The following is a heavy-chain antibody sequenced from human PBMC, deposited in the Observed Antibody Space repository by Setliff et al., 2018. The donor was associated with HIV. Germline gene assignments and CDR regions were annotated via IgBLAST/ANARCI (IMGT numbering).Heavy chain of an antibody. CDR1: GGSFSDYY. D-gene: IGHD1-26*01. CDR2: INHSGST. J-gene: IGHJ4*02. V-gene: IGHV4-34*01. Sequence: SETLSLTCAVYGGSFSDYYWSWIRQPPGKGLEWIGEINHSGSTSYNPSLKSRVTVSVDTPENQFSLKLSSVTAADTAVYYCARTMGVTYFDYWGQGTLVTVSS. CDR3: ARTMGVTYFDY.